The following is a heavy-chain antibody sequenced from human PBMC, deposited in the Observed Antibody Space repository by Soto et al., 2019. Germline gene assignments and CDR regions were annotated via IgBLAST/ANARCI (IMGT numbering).Heavy chain of an antibody. D-gene: IGHD3-16*01. V-gene: IGHV4-59*01. CDR1: GGSISSYY. CDR2: IYYSGST. Sequence: PSETLSLTCTVSGGSISSYYWSWIRQPPGKGLEWIGYIYYSGSTNYNPSLKSRVIISVDTSKNQFSLKLSSVTAADTAVYYCAREGGSSYYYYYMDVWGKGTTVTVSS. J-gene: IGHJ6*03. CDR3: AREGGSSYYYYYMDV.